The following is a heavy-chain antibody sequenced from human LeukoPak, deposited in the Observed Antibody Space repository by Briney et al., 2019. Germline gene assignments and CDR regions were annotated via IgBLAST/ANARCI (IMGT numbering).Heavy chain of an antibody. Sequence: SETLSLTCAVYGGSFSGYYWSWIRQPPGKGLEWIGYIYYSGSTYYNPSLKSRVTISVDTSKNQFSLKLSSVTAADTAVYYCARDESFTDCSSTSCYLNWYFDLWGRGTLVTVSS. CDR3: ARDESFTDCSSTSCYLNWYFDL. CDR1: GGSFSGYY. J-gene: IGHJ2*01. CDR2: IYYSGST. D-gene: IGHD2-2*01. V-gene: IGHV4-30-4*01.